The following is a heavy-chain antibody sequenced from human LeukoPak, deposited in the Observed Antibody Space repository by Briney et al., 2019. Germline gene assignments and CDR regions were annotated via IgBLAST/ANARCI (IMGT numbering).Heavy chain of an antibody. CDR2: MRQDGSDR. D-gene: IGHD1-26*01. CDR1: GFTFGTYW. J-gene: IGHJ4*02. V-gene: IGHV3-7*01. Sequence: GGSLRLSCAISGFTFGTYWMSWVRQAPGKGLEWVASMRQDGSDRHYVDSVKGRFTISGDNAKNSLYLQMNSLRAEDTAVYYCARRRYSGSSQHFDYWGQGTLVTVSS. CDR3: ARRRYSGSSQHFDY.